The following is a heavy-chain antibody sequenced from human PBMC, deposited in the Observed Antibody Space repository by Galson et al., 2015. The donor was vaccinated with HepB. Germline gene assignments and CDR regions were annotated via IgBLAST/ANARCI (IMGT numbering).Heavy chain of an antibody. J-gene: IGHJ6*02. D-gene: IGHD5-18*01. CDR3: ASEGGRYSYGYMAGDYYYYGMDV. CDR2: IIPIFGTA. V-gene: IGHV1-69*13. CDR1: GGTFSSYA. Sequence: SVKVSCKASGGTFSSYAISWVRQAPGRGLEWMGGIIPIFGTANYAQKFQGRVTITADESTSTAYMELSSLRSEDTAVYYCASEGGRYSYGYMAGDYYYYGMDVWGQGTTVTVSS.